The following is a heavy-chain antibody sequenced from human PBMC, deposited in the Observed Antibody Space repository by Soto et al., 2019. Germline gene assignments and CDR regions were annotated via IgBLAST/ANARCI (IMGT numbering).Heavy chain of an antibody. D-gene: IGHD2-15*01. CDR3: AFYRLYGSGGSCYSIDAFDI. CDR1: GGTFSSYT. CDR2: IIPILGIA. V-gene: IGHV1-69*02. J-gene: IGHJ3*02. Sequence: QVQLVQSGAEVKKPGSSVKVSCKASGGTFSSYTISWVRQAPGQGLEWMGRIIPILGIANYAQKFQGRVTITADKSTSTAYMELSSLRSEDTAVYYCAFYRLYGSGGSCYSIDAFDIWGQGTMVTVSS.